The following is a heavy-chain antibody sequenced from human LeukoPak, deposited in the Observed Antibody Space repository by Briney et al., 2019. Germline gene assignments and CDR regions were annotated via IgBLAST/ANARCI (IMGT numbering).Heavy chain of an antibody. CDR1: GSTFSTYA. D-gene: IGHD3-3*01. CDR3: AKARGNTYYDFWSGYLG. CDR2: ISGSGVTT. V-gene: IGHV3-23*01. J-gene: IGHJ4*02. Sequence: GGSLRLSCAASGSTFSTYAMSWVRQAPGKGLEWVSVISGSGVTTYYADSVKGRFTISRDDSKNTLFLQMNSLRAEDTAVYYCAKARGNTYYDFWSGYLGWGQGTLVTVSS.